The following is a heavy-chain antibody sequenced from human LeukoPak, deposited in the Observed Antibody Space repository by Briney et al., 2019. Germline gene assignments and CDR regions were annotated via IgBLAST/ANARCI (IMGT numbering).Heavy chain of an antibody. CDR2: ISGSGGST. D-gene: IGHD3-9*01. J-gene: IGHJ4*02. V-gene: IGHV3-23*01. CDR1: GFTFSSYA. Sequence: GGSLRLSCAASGFTFSSYAVSWVRQAPGKGLEWVSAISGSGGSTYYADSVKGRFTISRDNSKNTLYLQMNSLRAEDTAVYYCANLAPIVYDILTGYPSSPDYWGQGTLVTVSS. CDR3: ANLAPIVYDILTGYPSSPDY.